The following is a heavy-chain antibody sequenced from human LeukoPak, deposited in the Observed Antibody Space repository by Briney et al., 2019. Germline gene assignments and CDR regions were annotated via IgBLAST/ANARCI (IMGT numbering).Heavy chain of an antibody. D-gene: IGHD4-23*01. CDR2: ISYDGSNK. CDR3: AKERDGGTLDY. CDR1: GFTFSSYA. V-gene: IGHV3-30-3*01. J-gene: IGHJ4*02. Sequence: GGSLRLSCAASGFTFSSYAMHWVRQAPGKGLEWMAVISYDGSNKYYADSVKGRFTISRDNSKNTLYLQMNSLRAEDTAVYHYAKERDGGTLDYWGQGTLVTVSS.